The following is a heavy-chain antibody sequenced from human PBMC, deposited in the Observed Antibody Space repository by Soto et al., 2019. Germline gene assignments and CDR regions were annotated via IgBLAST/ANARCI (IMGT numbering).Heavy chain of an antibody. CDR3: AKDTAPDEDYYYDSSGYDY. J-gene: IGHJ4*02. Sequence: GGSLRLSCAASGFTFSSYAMSWVRQAPGKGLEWVSAISGSGGSTNYVDSVKGRFTISRDNSKNTLYLQMNSLRAEDTAVYYCAKDTAPDEDYYYDSSGYDYWGQGTLVTVSS. V-gene: IGHV3-23*01. CDR1: GFTFSSYA. D-gene: IGHD3-22*01. CDR2: ISGSGGST.